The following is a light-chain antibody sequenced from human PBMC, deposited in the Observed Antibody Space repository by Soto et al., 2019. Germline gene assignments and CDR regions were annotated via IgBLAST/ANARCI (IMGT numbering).Light chain of an antibody. Sequence: EIVMTQSPATLSVSPGERATLSCRASQSVSSNLAWYQQKPGQAPRLLIYGASTRATGIPARFSGSGSGKEFTLTISSLQSEDFAVYYCQQYNNWDTFGGGTKVEIK. CDR2: GAS. CDR1: QSVSSN. V-gene: IGKV3-15*01. J-gene: IGKJ4*01. CDR3: QQYNNWDT.